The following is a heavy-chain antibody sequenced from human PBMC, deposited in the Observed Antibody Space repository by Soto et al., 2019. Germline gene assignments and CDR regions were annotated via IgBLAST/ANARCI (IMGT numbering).Heavy chain of an antibody. CDR1: GFTFSSYW. D-gene: IGHD3-3*01. CDR2: IKQDGSEK. V-gene: IGHV3-7*03. Sequence: PGGSLRLSCAASGFTFSSYWMSWVRQAPGKGLEWVTNIKQDGSEKYYVDSVKGRFTISRDNAKNSLYLQMNSLRAEDTVVYYCANLEWAGSMDVWGQGTTVTVSS. J-gene: IGHJ6*02. CDR3: ANLEWAGSMDV.